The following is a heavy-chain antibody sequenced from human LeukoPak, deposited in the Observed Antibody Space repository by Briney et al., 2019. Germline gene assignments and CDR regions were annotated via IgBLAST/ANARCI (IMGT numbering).Heavy chain of an antibody. J-gene: IGHJ4*02. CDR1: GFDFSGSA. CDR3: TRDDNYGADFDY. CDR2: IRSKVNSYAT. Sequence: GGSLRLSCAASGFDFSGSAIHWVRQASGKGLEWVGHIRSKVNSYATAYSASVRGRFTISRDDSKVTAYLLMNSLKTEDTAIYYCTRDDNYGADFDYWGPGTLVTVSS. D-gene: IGHD5-18*01. V-gene: IGHV3-73*01.